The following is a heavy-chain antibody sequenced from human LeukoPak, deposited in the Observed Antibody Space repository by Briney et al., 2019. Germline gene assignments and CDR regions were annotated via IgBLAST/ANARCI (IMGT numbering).Heavy chain of an antibody. V-gene: IGHV4-34*01. CDR2: INHSGGT. Sequence: SETLSLTCTVSGGSISSYYWSWIRQPPGKGLEWIGEINHSGGTNYNPSLKSRVTISLDTSKNHFSLKLTSVTAADTAVYYCASDDYGVLVNAFDIWGQGTMVTVSS. CDR1: GGSISSYY. D-gene: IGHD4-17*01. J-gene: IGHJ3*02. CDR3: ASDDYGVLVNAFDI.